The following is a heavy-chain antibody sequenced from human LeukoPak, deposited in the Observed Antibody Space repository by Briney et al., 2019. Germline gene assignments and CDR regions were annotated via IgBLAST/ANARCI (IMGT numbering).Heavy chain of an antibody. CDR2: IYPGDSDT. D-gene: IGHD2-2*01. J-gene: IGHJ6*03. CDR3: ARPNTEYCSSTSCYGYYNYYMDV. CDR1: GYSFTSYW. V-gene: IGHV5-51*01. Sequence: GESLKISCKGSGYSFTSYWIGWVRQMPGKGLEWMGIIYPGDSDTRYSPSFQGQVTISADKSISTAYLQWSRLKASDTAMYYCARPNTEYCSSTSCYGYYNYYMDVWGKGTTVTVSS.